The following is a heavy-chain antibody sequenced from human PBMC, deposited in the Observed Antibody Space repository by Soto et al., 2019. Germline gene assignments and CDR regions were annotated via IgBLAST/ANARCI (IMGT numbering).Heavy chain of an antibody. CDR1: GGTFSSLA. D-gene: IGHD3-16*01. J-gene: IGHJ5*02. V-gene: IGHV1-69*06. CDR2: LVPVFGTA. Sequence: QVQLVQSGAEVKKPGSSVKVSCKASGGTFSSLAISWVRQAPGQGLEWMGGLVPVFGTANYAQKFQDRVTMTRDTSTSTVYMELRGLTSEDTAVYYCARSSGGVYGIIIEGTNWFAPWGQGTLVTVSS. CDR3: ARSSGGVYGIIIEGTNWFAP.